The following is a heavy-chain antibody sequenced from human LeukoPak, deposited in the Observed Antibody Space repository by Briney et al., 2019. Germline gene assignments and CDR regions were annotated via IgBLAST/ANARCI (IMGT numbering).Heavy chain of an antibody. CDR1: GYTFTSYG. CDR2: MNPNSGNT. Sequence: ASVKVSCKASGYTFTSYGINWVRQATGQGLEWMGWMNPNSGNTGYAQKFQGRVTMTRNTSISTAYMELSSLRSEDTAVYYCARGHWTGYSGSYYQQDYWGQGTLVTVSS. D-gene: IGHD1-26*01. CDR3: ARGHWTGYSGSYYQQDY. V-gene: IGHV1-8*02. J-gene: IGHJ4*02.